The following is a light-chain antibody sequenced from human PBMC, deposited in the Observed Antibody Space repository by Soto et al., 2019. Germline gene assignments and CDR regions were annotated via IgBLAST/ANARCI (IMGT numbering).Light chain of an antibody. V-gene: IGKV1D-12*01. CDR2: AES. Sequence: DVQMTQSPSSVSASVGVRVTIACRASQVISRWLAWYQQNPGQAPKFLIYAESNLQSEDPSSFSGSGSGTDCALAISSLQPEDFATHDWQQGNNFPVTCGQGTRLE. CDR1: QVISRW. CDR3: QQGNNFPVT. J-gene: IGKJ5*01.